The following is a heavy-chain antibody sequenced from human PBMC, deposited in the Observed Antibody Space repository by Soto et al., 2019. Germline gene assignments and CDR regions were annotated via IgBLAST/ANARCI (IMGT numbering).Heavy chain of an antibody. J-gene: IGHJ6*02. Sequence: VAVISYDGSKKYYADSAKGRFTISRDNSKNTLWLQMNSLRTEDTAVYYCARLGGYSSGWVTYYYGMDVWGQGTTVTVSS. CDR3: ARLGGYSSGWVTYYYGMDV. D-gene: IGHD6-19*01. CDR2: ISYDGSKK. V-gene: IGHV3-30*03.